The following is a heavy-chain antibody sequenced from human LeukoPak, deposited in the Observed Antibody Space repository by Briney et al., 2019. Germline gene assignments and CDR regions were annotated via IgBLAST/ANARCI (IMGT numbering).Heavy chain of an antibody. D-gene: IGHD6-19*01. V-gene: IGHV4-4*07. Sequence: SETLSLTCTVSGGSISSYYWSWIRQPAGKGLEWIGRIYTSGSTNYNPSLKSRVTMSVDTSKNQFSLKLSSVTAADTAVYYCARLGWQWLVYAFDIWGQGTIVTVSS. CDR3: ARLGWQWLVYAFDI. CDR1: GGSISSYY. J-gene: IGHJ3*02. CDR2: IYTSGST.